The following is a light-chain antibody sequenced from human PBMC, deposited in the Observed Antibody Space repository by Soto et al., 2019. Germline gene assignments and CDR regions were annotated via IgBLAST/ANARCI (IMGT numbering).Light chain of an antibody. CDR3: SSYTSSSTPYV. Sequence: QSVLTQPASVSGSPGQSITISCTGTSSDVGGYNYVSWYLQHPGKAPKLIIYDVSNRPSGVSNRFSGSKSGNTASLTISGLQAEDEADYYCSSYTSSSTPYVFGTGTKVTVL. V-gene: IGLV2-14*01. CDR1: SSDVGGYNY. CDR2: DVS. J-gene: IGLJ1*01.